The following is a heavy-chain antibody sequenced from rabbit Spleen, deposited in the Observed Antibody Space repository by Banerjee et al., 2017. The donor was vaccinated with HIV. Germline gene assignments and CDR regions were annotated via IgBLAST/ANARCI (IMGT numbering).Heavy chain of an antibody. J-gene: IGHJ3*01. CDR2: IVVDGGRI. CDR3: ARDLVAVIGWNFSL. V-gene: IGHV1S45*01. D-gene: IGHD1-1*01. Sequence: QEQLVESGGGLVQPEGSLTLTCTASGFSFSSGYYMCWVRQAPGKGLEWITCIVVDGGRIQYASWAKGRFTISKTSSTMVTLEMTSLTAADTATYFCARDLVAVIGWNFSLWGQGTLVTVS. CDR1: GFSFSSGYY.